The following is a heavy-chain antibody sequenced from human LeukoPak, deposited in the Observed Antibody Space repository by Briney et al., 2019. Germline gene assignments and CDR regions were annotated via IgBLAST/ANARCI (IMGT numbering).Heavy chain of an antibody. V-gene: IGHV3-33*06. CDR3: AKDLNGSGFGY. D-gene: IGHD6-19*01. CDR2: LWYDGSNK. Sequence: GGSLRLSCAASGFTFSSYGMHWVRQAPGKGLEWVAVLWYDGSNKYYADSVKGRFTISRDNSKNTLYLQMNSLRAEDTAVYYCAKDLNGSGFGYWGQGTLVTVSS. CDR1: GFTFSSYG. J-gene: IGHJ4*02.